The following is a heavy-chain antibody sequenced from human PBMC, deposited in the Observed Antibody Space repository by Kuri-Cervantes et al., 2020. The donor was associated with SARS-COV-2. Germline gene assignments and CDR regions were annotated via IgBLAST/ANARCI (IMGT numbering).Heavy chain of an antibody. Sequence: ASVKVSCKASGYTFTRYAMHWVRQAPGQRLEWMGWINAGNGNTKYSQKFQGRVTITRDTSASTAYMELSSLRSEDTAVYYCARGLLWTTVTTGVYYYYGMDVWGQGTTVTVSS. CDR2: INAGNGNT. D-gene: IGHD4-11*01. CDR3: ARGLLWTTVTTGVYYYYGMDV. CDR1: GYTFTRYA. V-gene: IGHV1-3*01. J-gene: IGHJ6*02.